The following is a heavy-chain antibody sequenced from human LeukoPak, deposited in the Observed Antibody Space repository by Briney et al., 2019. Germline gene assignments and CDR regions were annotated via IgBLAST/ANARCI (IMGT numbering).Heavy chain of an antibody. V-gene: IGHV3-30*18. CDR2: ISYDGSNK. J-gene: IGHJ4*02. CDR1: GFTFSSYG. CDR3: AKDALWFGELSYYFDY. D-gene: IGHD3-10*01. Sequence: GGSLRLSCAASGFTFSSYGMHWVRQAPGRGLEWVAVISYDGSNKYYADSVKGRFTISRDNSKNTLYLQMNSLRAEDTAVYYCAKDALWFGELSYYFDYWGQRTLVTVSS.